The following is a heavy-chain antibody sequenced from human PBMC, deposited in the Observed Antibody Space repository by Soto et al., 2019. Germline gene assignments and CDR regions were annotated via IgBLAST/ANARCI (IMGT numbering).Heavy chain of an antibody. V-gene: IGHV4-34*01. D-gene: IGHD1-26*01. Sequence: SETLSLTCAVYGGSFSGYYWSWIRQPPGKGLEGIGEINHSGSTNYNPSLKSRVTISVDTSKNQFSLKLSSVTAADTAVYYCARARSGSYYAFDIWGQGTMVTVSS. CDR2: INHSGST. J-gene: IGHJ3*02. CDR3: ARARSGSYYAFDI. CDR1: GGSFSGYY.